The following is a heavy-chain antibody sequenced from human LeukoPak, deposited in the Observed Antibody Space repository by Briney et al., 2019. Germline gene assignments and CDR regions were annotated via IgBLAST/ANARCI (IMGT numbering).Heavy chain of an antibody. CDR2: IYHSGST. D-gene: IGHD3-10*01. V-gene: IGHV4-30-4*01. CDR3: ARGLRGIMVRGGITDLNWFDP. Sequence: KASETLSLTCTVSGGSISSGDYYWTWIRQPPGKGLEWIGYIYHSGSTHYKASLKSRLTISLDTSKNQFSLRLTSVTAADPAVYFCARGLRGIMVRGGITDLNWFDPWGQGALVAVSS. CDR1: GGSISSGDYY. J-gene: IGHJ5*02.